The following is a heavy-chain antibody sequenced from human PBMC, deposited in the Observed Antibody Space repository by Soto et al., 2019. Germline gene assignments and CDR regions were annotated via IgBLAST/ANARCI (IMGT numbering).Heavy chain of an antibody. Sequence: QVQLVQSGAEMKKPGSSVKVSCQSSGGTFNTYAMNWVRQAPGQGPEWMGDISPMFGAANYAPKFQGRVTITADESKGTTYMQLSSLTSEDTALDFCAREVQVHTPAFVYWGQGTLVTVSS. CDR1: GGTFNTYA. CDR3: AREVQVHTPAFVY. CDR2: ISPMFGAA. J-gene: IGHJ4*02. V-gene: IGHV1-69*19. D-gene: IGHD3-10*01.